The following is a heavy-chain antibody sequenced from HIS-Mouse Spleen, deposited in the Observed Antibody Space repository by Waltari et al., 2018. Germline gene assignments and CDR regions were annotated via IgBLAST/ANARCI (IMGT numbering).Heavy chain of an antibody. CDR3: AKDRGSQFDY. J-gene: IGHJ4*02. CDR1: GFTFSSYG. CDR2: ISYDGSTK. Sequence: QVQLVESGGGVVQPGRSLRLSCAASGFTFSSYGMHWVSQAPGKGVEWVACISYDGSTKYYADSVQGRFTISRDNSKNTLYLQMNSLRAEDTAVYYCAKDRGSQFDYWGQGTLVTVSS. V-gene: IGHV3-30*18. D-gene: IGHD1-26*01.